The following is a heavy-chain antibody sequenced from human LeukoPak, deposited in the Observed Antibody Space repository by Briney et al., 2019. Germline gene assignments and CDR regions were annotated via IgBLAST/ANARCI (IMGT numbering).Heavy chain of an antibody. CDR1: GFTFGNYA. CDR2: IKQDGSEK. D-gene: IGHD2-2*02. CDR3: AREPHTEKHNYYYYYMDV. J-gene: IGHJ6*03. Sequence: GGSLRLSCAASGFTFGNYAMSWVRQAPGKGLEWVANIKQDGSEKYYVDSVKGRFTISRDNAKNSLYLQMNSLRAEDTAVYYCAREPHTEKHNYYYYYMDVWGKGTTVTVSS. V-gene: IGHV3-7*01.